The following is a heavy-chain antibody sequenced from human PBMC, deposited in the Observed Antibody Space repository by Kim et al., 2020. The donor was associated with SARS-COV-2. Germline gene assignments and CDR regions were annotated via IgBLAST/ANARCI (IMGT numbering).Heavy chain of an antibody. V-gene: IGHV4-31*02. Sequence: TYYNPSLKSRVTISVDTSKNQFSLKLSSVTAADTAVYYCARSDSSGPYDYWGQGTLVTVSS. D-gene: IGHD3-22*01. J-gene: IGHJ4*02. CDR3: ARSDSSGPYDY. CDR2: T.